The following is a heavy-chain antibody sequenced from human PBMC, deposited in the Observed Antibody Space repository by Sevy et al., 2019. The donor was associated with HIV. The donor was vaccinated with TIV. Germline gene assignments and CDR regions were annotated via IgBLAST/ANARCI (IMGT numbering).Heavy chain of an antibody. D-gene: IGHD3-22*01. Sequence: GGSLRLSCAASGIELSTYAMFWVRQAPGKGLEWVSSISASGYSTYYADSVKGRFTLSRDNSRNTLDLQMNSLRADDTAVYYCAKDFSDVYYYDSSATVDYWGQGALVTVSS. CDR2: ISASGYST. CDR3: AKDFSDVYYYDSSATVDY. CDR1: GIELSTYA. J-gene: IGHJ4*02. V-gene: IGHV3-23*01.